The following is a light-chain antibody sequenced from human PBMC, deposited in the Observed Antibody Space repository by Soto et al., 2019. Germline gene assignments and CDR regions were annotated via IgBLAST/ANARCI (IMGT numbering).Light chain of an antibody. Sequence: QSALSQPASVSGSPGQSITISCTATSSDVGGYKYVSWYQQHPGKAPKLLIYGVSDRPSGVSHRFSGSKSGNSASLTIAGLQAEDEADYYCSSYTESSNTPYVFGTGTKVTVL. V-gene: IGLV2-14*01. CDR2: GVS. CDR3: SSYTESSNTPYV. J-gene: IGLJ1*01. CDR1: SSDVGGYKY.